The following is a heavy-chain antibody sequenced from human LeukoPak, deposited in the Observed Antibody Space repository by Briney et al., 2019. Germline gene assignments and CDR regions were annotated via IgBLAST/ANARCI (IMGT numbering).Heavy chain of an antibody. J-gene: IGHJ4*02. D-gene: IGHD6-19*01. V-gene: IGHV1-18*04. Sequence: ASVKVSCKASGYTFTGPYIHWMRQAPGQGLEWMGWISAYNGNTNYAQKLQGRVTMTTDTSTSTAYMELRSLRSDDTAVYYCAKTKDSSGWYTWGQGTLVTVSS. CDR1: GYTFTGPY. CDR3: AKTKDSSGWYT. CDR2: ISAYNGNT.